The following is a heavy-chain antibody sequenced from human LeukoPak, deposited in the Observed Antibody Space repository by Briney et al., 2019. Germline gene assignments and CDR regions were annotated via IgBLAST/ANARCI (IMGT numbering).Heavy chain of an antibody. CDR1: GYTFTSYY. J-gene: IGHJ4*02. CDR3: ARVWGGATKAGYGY. CDR2: ISTSGGNT. V-gene: IGHV1-46*01. D-gene: IGHD1-26*01. Sequence: ASVKVSCKASGYTFTSYYMHWVRQAPGQGLEWMGIISTSGGNTGYAQKFQGRIIMTRDTSTSTVYLDLSSLRSDDTAVYYCARVWGGATKAGYGYWGQGTLVTVSS.